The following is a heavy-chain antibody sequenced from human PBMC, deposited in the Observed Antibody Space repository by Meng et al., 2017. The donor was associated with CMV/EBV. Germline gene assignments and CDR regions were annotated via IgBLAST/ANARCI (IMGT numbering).Heavy chain of an antibody. Sequence: GGSLRLSCAASGFTFSSYGMHWVRQAPGKGLEWVAFIRYDGSNKYYADSVKGRFTISRDNSKNTPYLQMNSLRAEDTAVYYCTSLLLWFGELLDSPYGMDVWGQGTTVTVSS. CDR2: IRYDGSNK. CDR3: TSLLLWFGELLDSPYGMDV. CDR1: GFTFSSYG. J-gene: IGHJ6*02. V-gene: IGHV3-30*02. D-gene: IGHD3-10*01.